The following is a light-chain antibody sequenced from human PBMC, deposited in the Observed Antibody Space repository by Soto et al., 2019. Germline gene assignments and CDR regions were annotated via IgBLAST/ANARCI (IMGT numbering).Light chain of an antibody. V-gene: IGKV1-33*01. Sequence: IQMTQSPSSLSASVGERVTITCQASQDIKNYLIWYQQKPGKAPKLLIYDASTLGTGVSSRFSGSGSGTHFTLTISSLQPEDIATYYCQQFDSVPCTFGQGTKLEIK. CDR3: QQFDSVPCT. CDR1: QDIKNY. J-gene: IGKJ2*02. CDR2: DAS.